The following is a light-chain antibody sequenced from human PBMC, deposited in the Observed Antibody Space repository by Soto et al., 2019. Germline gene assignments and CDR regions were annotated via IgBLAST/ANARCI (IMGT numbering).Light chain of an antibody. CDR1: QSISSY. V-gene: IGKV1-39*01. CDR3: QQSYSTPTIT. Sequence: TKSPASLSVSLGERVIITCRASQSISSYLNWYQQKPGKAPKFLIYASSSLQSGVPSRFRGSGSGTDFTLTISSLQPEDFATYYCQQSYSTPTITFGQGTLLEVK. CDR2: ASS. J-gene: IGKJ5*01.